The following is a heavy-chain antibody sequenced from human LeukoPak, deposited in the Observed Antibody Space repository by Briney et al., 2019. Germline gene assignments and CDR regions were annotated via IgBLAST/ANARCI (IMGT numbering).Heavy chain of an antibody. CDR2: ISSSGSTI. D-gene: IGHD5-18*01. V-gene: IGHV3-11*01. CDR1: GFTFSDYY. J-gene: IGHJ5*02. Sequence: PGGSLRLSCAASGFTFSDYYMSWIRQAPGKGLEWVSYISSSGSTIYYADSVKGRFTISRDNAKNSLYLQMNSLRAEDTAVYYCASDMFTAMVTWGGFDPWGQGTLVTVSS. CDR3: ASDMFTAMVTWGGFDP.